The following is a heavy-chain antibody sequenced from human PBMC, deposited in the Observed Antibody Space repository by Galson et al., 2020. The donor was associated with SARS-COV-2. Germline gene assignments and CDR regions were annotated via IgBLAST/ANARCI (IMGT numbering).Heavy chain of an antibody. CDR3: ARGPVTIFGVALYWYFDL. CDR1: GGSISSYY. Sequence: SETLSLTCTVSGGSISSYYWSWIRQPPGKGLEWIGYIYYSGSTNYNPSLKRRVTISVDTSKNQFSLKLSSVTAADTAVYYCARGPVTIFGVALYWYFDLWGRGTLVTVSS. D-gene: IGHD3-3*01. V-gene: IGHV4-59*08. J-gene: IGHJ2*01. CDR2: IYYSGST.